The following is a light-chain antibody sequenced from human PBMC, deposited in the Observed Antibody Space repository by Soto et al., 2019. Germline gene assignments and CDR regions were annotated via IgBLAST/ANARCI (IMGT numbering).Light chain of an antibody. V-gene: IGKV1-39*01. CDR2: TAS. J-gene: IGKJ1*01. CDR3: QQSYSSPRT. CDR1: QSIRSH. Sequence: DIQMTQSPSSLSASVGDRVTITCRASQSIRSHLNWYQQKPGRAPNLLIYTASSLQSGVPSRFSGSGSGTDFTLTISSLQPEDFATYYCQQSYSSPRTFGQGTKVDIK.